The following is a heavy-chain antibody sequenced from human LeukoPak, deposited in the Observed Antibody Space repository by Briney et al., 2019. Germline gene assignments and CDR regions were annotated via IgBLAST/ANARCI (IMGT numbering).Heavy chain of an antibody. CDR2: IYPSGTT. Sequence: PSETLSLTCTVSDGSITSYYWSWIRQPAGKGLEWIGRIYPSGTTNYNPSLKGRVTMSVDTSKNQFSLRLTSVTAADTAIYYCARDNYDYPDYWGQGTLVTVSS. D-gene: IGHD4-11*01. J-gene: IGHJ4*02. V-gene: IGHV4-4*07. CDR1: DGSITSYY. CDR3: ARDNYDYPDY.